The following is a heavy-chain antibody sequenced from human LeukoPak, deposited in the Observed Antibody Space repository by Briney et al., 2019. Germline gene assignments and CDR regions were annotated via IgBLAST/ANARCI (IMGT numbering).Heavy chain of an antibody. Sequence: GGSLRLSCAASGFTFGSYAMSWVRQAPGKGLEWVSTISSSGSSTYYADSVEGRFTISRDNSKNTLYLQMNSLRAEDTAVYYCAKDPTRFASYLDNWGQGTLVTVSS. V-gene: IGHV3-23*01. CDR2: ISSSGSST. D-gene: IGHD1-1*01. J-gene: IGHJ4*02. CDR1: GFTFGSYA. CDR3: AKDPTRFASYLDN.